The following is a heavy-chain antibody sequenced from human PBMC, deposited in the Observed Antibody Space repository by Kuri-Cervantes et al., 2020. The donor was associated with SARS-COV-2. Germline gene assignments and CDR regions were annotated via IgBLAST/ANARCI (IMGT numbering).Heavy chain of an antibody. CDR3: ASTFLNFWSGYYEDV. D-gene: IGHD3-3*01. Sequence: LSLPCAASGFTFSSYWMSWVRRAPGKGLEWVANIDQDGSDQYYVDSVKGRISISRDNAKNTLHLQMNSLRAEDTAVYYCASTFLNFWSGYYEDVWGKGTTVTVSS. V-gene: IGHV3-7*01. J-gene: IGHJ6*04. CDR1: GFTFSSYW. CDR2: IDQDGSDQ.